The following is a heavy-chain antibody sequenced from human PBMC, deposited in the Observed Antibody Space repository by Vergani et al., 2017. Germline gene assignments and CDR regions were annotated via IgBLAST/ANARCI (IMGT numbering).Heavy chain of an antibody. V-gene: IGHV3-7*01. J-gene: IGHJ4*01. D-gene: IGHD1-20*01. CDR2: IKRDVTET. CDR3: ARAYGRYDWFDY. Sequence: EVQLVETGGGLIQPGGSLRLSCAASGFTFGDYYMAWIRLAPGKGLDWVASIKRDVTETFYVDSVKGLFTISRDNAKTTLYLQMNSLRDEDIGVYYWARAYGRYDWFDYWGQRTLVTGPS. CDR1: GFTFGDYY.